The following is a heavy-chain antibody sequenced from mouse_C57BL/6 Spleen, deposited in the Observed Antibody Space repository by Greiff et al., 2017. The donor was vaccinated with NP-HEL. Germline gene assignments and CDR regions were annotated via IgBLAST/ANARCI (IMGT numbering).Heavy chain of an antibody. CDR3: ARGYSNYLFDY. J-gene: IGHJ2*01. CDR1: GYAFSSYW. D-gene: IGHD2-5*01. Sequence: VQLQQSGAELVKPGASVKISCKASGYAFSSYWMNWVKQRPGKGLEWIGQIYPGDGDTNYNGKFKGKATLTADKSSSTAYMQLSSLTSEDSAVYFCARGYSNYLFDYWGQGTTLTVSS. CDR2: IYPGDGDT. V-gene: IGHV1-80*01.